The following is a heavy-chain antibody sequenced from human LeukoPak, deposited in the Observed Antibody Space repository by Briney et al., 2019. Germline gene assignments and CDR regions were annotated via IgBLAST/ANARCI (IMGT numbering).Heavy chain of an antibody. J-gene: IGHJ4*02. D-gene: IGHD3-22*01. CDR2: ISAYNGDT. V-gene: IGHV1-18*01. CDR1: GYIFAHNG. Sequence: GASVTVSCKTSGYIFAHNGISWVRQAPGQGPEWMGWISAYNGDTNYAQNFQGRVTMTRDTSTSTVYMELRSLRSDDTAVYYCARCRYYYDSSGYYYPDYWGQGTLVTVSS. CDR3: ARCRYYYDSSGYYYPDY.